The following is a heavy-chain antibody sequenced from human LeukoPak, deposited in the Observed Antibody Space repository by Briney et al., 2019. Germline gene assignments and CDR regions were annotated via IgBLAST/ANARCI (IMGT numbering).Heavy chain of an antibody. J-gene: IGHJ3*02. D-gene: IGHD6-19*01. CDR2: ISAYNGHA. V-gene: IGHV1-18*01. Sequence: ASVKVSCKASGYTFTNYGISWVRQAPGQGLEWMGWISAYNGHAKYAQNLQGRVTMTTDTSTTTAYMELRSLRSDDTAVYYCARDRGIAVAGTDAFDIWGQGTMVTVSS. CDR1: GYTFTNYG. CDR3: ARDRGIAVAGTDAFDI.